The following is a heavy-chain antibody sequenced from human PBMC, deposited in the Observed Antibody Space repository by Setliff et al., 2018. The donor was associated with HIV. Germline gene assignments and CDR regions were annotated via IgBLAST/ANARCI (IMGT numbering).Heavy chain of an antibody. J-gene: IGHJ2*01. CDR2: VGSSSGYT. V-gene: IGHV3-21*01. CDR3: ARAPLYDSSGYPLVYWYFDL. CDR1: GFTFSSYS. Sequence: GGSLRLSCAASGFTFSSYSMNWVRQAPGKGLEWVSSVGSSSGYTYYADSVKGRFTISRDNAKNSLYLQMNSLRAEDTAVYYCARAPLYDSSGYPLVYWYFDLWGRGTLVTVSS. D-gene: IGHD3-22*01.